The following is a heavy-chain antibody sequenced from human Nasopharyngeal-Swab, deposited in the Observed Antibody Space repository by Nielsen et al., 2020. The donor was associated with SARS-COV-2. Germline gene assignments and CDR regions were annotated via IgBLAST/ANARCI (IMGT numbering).Heavy chain of an antibody. D-gene: IGHD6-13*01. J-gene: IGHJ4*02. Sequence: GESLKISCAASGFPFSSYGMHWVRQAPGKGLEWVAFIRYDGSNKYYADSVKGRFTISRDNSKNTLYLQMNSLRAEDTAVYYCAKDAGGYSSSWGQGTLVTVSS. V-gene: IGHV3-30*02. CDR2: IRYDGSNK. CDR3: AKDAGGYSSS. CDR1: GFPFSSYG.